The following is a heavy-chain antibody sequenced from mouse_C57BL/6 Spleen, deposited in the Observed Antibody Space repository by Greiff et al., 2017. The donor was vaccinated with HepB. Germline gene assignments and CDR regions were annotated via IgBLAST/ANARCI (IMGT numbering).Heavy chain of an antibody. V-gene: IGHV1-53*01. CDR3: ARFPPGDYGLDY. CDR2: INPSNGGT. D-gene: IGHD1-1*01. J-gene: IGHJ2*01. Sequence: QVQLQQSGTELVKPGASVKLSCKASGYTFTSYWMHGVKQRPGQGLEWIGNINPSNGGTNYNEKFKSKATLTVDKSSSTAYMQLSSLTSEDSAVYYCARFPPGDYGLDYWGQGTTLTVSS. CDR1: GYTFTSYW.